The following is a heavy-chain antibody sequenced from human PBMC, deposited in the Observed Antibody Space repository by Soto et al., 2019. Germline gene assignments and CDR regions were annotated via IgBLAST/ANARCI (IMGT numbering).Heavy chain of an antibody. V-gene: IGHV1-8*01. Sequence: QVQLVQSGAEVKKPGASVKVSCKASGYSFTSYDINWVRQATGQGLEWMGWMNPNSGNTGYAQKFQGSVTMTRNTPKSTAYIELSSLRSEDLVVYYYAQERYGLFDYWGQGTLVTVSS. D-gene: IGHD1-1*01. CDR1: GYSFTSYD. CDR2: MNPNSGNT. J-gene: IGHJ4*02. CDR3: AQERYGLFDY.